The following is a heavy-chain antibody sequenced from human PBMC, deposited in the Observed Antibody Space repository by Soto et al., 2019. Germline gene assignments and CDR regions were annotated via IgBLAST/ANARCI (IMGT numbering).Heavy chain of an antibody. D-gene: IGHD6-19*01. CDR2: IYYSGST. CDR1: GGSISSYY. J-gene: IGHJ6*02. V-gene: IGHV4-59*01. CDR3: ARVQRAVAGNYYYYYGMDV. Sequence: QVQLQESGPGLVKPSETLSLTCTVSGGSISSYYWSWIRQPPGKGLEWIGYIYYSGSTNYNPSLKSRVTISVDTSKNQFSLKLSSVTAADTAVYYCARVQRAVAGNYYYYYGMDVWGQGTTVTVSS.